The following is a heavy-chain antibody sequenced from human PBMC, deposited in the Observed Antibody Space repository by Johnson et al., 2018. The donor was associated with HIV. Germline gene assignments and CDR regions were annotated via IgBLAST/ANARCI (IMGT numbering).Heavy chain of an antibody. CDR3: AKDDNLGVWYSDDFDI. CDR2: IANDESIT. D-gene: IGHD6-19*01. Sequence: QVQLVESGGGLVQPGGSLRLSCAASGFTVSSNYMSWVRQAPGKGLEWVAFIANDESITHYADSVKGRFTMSRDNSKNTLYLHMKSLRPEDTSIYYCAKDDNLGVWYSDDFDIWGRGTLVTVSS. V-gene: IGHV3-30*02. J-gene: IGHJ3*02. CDR1: GFTVSSNY.